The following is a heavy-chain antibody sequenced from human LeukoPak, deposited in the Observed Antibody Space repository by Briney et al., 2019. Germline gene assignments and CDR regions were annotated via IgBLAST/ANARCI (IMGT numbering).Heavy chain of an antibody. Sequence: GGSLRLSCAASGFTFSSYGMHWVRQAPGKGLEWVAFIRYDGSNKYYADSVKGRFTISRDNSKNTLYLQMNSLRAEATAVYYCANTKYSSGWYFEYWGQGTLVTVSS. V-gene: IGHV3-30*02. J-gene: IGHJ4*02. D-gene: IGHD6-19*01. CDR3: ANTKYSSGWYFEY. CDR1: GFTFSSYG. CDR2: IRYDGSNK.